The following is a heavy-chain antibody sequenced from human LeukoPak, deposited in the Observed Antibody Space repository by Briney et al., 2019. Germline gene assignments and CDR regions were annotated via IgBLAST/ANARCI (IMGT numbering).Heavy chain of an antibody. D-gene: IGHD2-2*02. Sequence: ASVKVSCKASGGTFSSYAISWVRQAPGQGLEWMGGIIPIFGTANYAQKFQGRVTITADESTSTAYMELSSLRSEDTAVYYCARDCDCSSTSCYRGNWFDPWGQGTLVTVSS. J-gene: IGHJ5*02. CDR1: GGTFSSYA. CDR3: ARDCDCSSTSCYRGNWFDP. V-gene: IGHV1-69*13. CDR2: IIPIFGTA.